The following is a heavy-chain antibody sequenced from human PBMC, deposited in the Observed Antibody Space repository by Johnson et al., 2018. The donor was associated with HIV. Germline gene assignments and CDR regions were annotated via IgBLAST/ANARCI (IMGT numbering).Heavy chain of an antibody. D-gene: IGHD1-14*01. V-gene: IGHV3-11*04. CDR2: ITSTGITV. Sequence: QVQLVESGGGLVKPGGSLRLSCAASGFTFSDYYMSWIRQAPGKGLEWVSYITSTGITVYYTDSVKGRFTISRDNAKNSLSLQMNSLRAEDTAVYYCAREGPEPWAFDIWGQGTMVTVSS. CDR3: AREGPEPWAFDI. CDR1: GFTFSDYY. J-gene: IGHJ3*02.